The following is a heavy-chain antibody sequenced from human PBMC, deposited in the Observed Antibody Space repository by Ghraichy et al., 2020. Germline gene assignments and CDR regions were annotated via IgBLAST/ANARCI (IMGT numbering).Heavy chain of an antibody. Sequence: SETLSLTCTVSGGSVSSGSYYWSWIRRPPGKGLEWIGYIYYSGTTNYNPSLKRRVTISVDTSKNQFSLKLSSVTAADTAVYLCATLKTFGGVFPHWGQGTLVTVSS. CDR2: IYYSGTT. D-gene: IGHD3-16*01. CDR3: ATLKTFGGVFPH. J-gene: IGHJ4*02. V-gene: IGHV4-61*01. CDR1: GGSVSSGSYY.